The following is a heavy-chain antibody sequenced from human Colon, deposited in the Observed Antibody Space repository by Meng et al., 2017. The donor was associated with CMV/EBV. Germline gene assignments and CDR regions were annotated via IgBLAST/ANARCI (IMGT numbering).Heavy chain of an antibody. D-gene: IGHD3-10*01. CDR3: AKGGGNYYYGLGRPKNMDV. J-gene: IGHJ6*02. Sequence: SCAASGFTFSSYGMHWVRQAPGRGLEWVAVIWYDGSNKYYADSVKGRFTISRDNSKNTLYLQMNSLRAEDTAVYYCAKGGGNYYYGLGRPKNMDVWGQGTTVTVSS. V-gene: IGHV3-33*06. CDR1: GFTFSSYG. CDR2: IWYDGSNK.